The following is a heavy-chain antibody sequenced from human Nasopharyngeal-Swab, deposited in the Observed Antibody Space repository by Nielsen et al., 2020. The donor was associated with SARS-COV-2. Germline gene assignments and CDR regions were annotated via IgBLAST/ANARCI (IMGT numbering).Heavy chain of an antibody. J-gene: IGHJ6*02. CDR2: INPNSGGT. D-gene: IGHD3-3*01. CDR1: GYTFTGYY. CDR3: ATALTIFGADHYYYYYGMDV. Sequence: ASVKVSCKASGYTFTGYYMHWVRQAPGQGLEWMGRINPNSGGTNYAQKFQGRVTMTRDTSINTAYMELSRLRSDDTAVYYCATALTIFGADHYYYYYGMDVWGQGTTVTVSS. V-gene: IGHV1-2*06.